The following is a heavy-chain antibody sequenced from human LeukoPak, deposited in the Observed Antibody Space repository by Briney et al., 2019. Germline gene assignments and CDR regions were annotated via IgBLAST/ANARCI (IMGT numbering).Heavy chain of an antibody. CDR2: ISGSGGRT. CDR3: AKDRDDYGDPDVFDM. CDR1: GFTFNRYA. V-gene: IGHV3-23*01. Sequence: GGSLRLSCAASGFTFNRYAMNWVRQAPGEGLECVSSISGSGGRTYYADSVKGRFTISRDNSKNTLYLQMNSLRAEDTAEYYCAKDRDDYGDPDVFDMWGQGTMVTVS. D-gene: IGHD4-17*01. J-gene: IGHJ3*02.